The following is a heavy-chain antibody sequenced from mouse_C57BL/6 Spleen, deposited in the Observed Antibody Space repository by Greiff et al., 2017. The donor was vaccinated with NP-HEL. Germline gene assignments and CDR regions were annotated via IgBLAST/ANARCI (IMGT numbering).Heavy chain of an antibody. D-gene: IGHD2-2*01. CDR2: IHPNSGST. J-gene: IGHJ2*01. Sequence: QVQLQQSGAELVKPGASVKLSCKASGYTFTSYWMHWVKQRPGQGLEWIGMIHPNSGSTNFNEKFKSKATLTVDKSSSTAYMQLSSLTSEDSAVYYCARFGYDAYFDYWGQGTTLTVSS. CDR3: ARFGYDAYFDY. V-gene: IGHV1-64*01. CDR1: GYTFTSYW.